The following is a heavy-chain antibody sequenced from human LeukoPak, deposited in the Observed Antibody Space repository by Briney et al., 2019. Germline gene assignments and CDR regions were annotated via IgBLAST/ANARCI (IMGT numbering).Heavy chain of an antibody. CDR1: GGSISNYY. Sequence: SETQSLTCTVSGGSISNYYWTWIRQPPGKGLEWIGEIYHSGSTNYNPSLKSRVTISVDKSKNQFSLKLSSVTAADTAVYYCARDDYGDYGDYWGQGTLVTVSS. J-gene: IGHJ4*02. CDR3: ARDDYGDYGDY. D-gene: IGHD4-17*01. CDR2: IYHSGST. V-gene: IGHV4-59*12.